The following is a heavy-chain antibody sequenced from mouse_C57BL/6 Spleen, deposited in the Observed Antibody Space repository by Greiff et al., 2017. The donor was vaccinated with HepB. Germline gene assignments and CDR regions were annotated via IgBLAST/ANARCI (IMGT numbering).Heavy chain of an antibody. CDR3: TTGNYYGSSYVRLAY. CDR2: IDPEDGDT. V-gene: IGHV14-1*01. J-gene: IGHJ3*01. CDR1: GFNIKDYY. Sequence: EVMLVESGAELVRPGASVKLSCTASGFNIKDYYMHWVKQRPEQGLEWIGRIDPEDGDTEYAPKFQGKATMTADTSSNTAYLQLSSLTSEDTAVYYCTTGNYYGSSYVRLAYWGQGTLVTVSA. D-gene: IGHD1-1*01.